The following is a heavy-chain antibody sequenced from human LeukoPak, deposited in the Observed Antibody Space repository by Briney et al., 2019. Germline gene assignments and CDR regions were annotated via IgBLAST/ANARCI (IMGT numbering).Heavy chain of an antibody. J-gene: IGHJ6*03. Sequence: SQPLSLTCTVSGGSISSGSFYWSWIRQPPGKGLEWIGRIYTSGSTNYNPSLKSRVTISVDTSKNQFSLKLSSVTAADTAVYYCATPMDVWGKGTTVTVSS. CDR3: ATPMDV. CDR2: IYTSGST. CDR1: GGSISSGSFY. V-gene: IGHV4-61*02.